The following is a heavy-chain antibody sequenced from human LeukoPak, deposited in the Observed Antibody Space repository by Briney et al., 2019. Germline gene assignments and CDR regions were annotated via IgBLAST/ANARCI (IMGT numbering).Heavy chain of an antibody. CDR2: ISGYNGNT. Sequence: ATVKVSCKASGYTFTSYGIRWMLQAPGQGLEGLGWISGYNGNTNYAQKLQGRVTMTTDTSTSTAYMELRSLRSDDTAVYYCARLGRGYYYDYYGMDVWGQGTTVTVSS. V-gene: IGHV1-18*01. J-gene: IGHJ6*02. CDR1: GYTFTSYG. CDR3: ARLGRGYYYDYYGMDV.